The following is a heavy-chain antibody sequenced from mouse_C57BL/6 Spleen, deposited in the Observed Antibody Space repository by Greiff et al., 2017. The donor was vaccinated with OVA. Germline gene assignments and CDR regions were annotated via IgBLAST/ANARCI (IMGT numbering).Heavy chain of an antibody. CDR1: GYTFTSYW. Sequence: QVQLQQPGPDLVKPGASVQLSCKASGYTFTSYWMPWVQQRPGQGLEWIGNINPSNGGTTYNENFKSKAILTVDKSSSTVYMQLSSLTTEDSGVDYWASAPHFDYWGQGTTLTVSA. J-gene: IGHJ2*01. CDR3: ASAPHFDY. V-gene: IGHV1-53*01. CDR2: INPSNGGT.